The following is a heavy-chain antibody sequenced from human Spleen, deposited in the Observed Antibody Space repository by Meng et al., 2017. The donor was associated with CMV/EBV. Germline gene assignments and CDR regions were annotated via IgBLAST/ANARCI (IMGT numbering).Heavy chain of an antibody. J-gene: IGHJ4*02. CDR2: ISTSGSTI. Sequence: GESLKISCTASGFTFANYEMNWVRQAPGKGLEWIAYISTSGSTIYYADSVKGRFIISRDNSKNTLYLQMNSLRAEDTAVYYCASHAVWSDYYRGDYWGQGTLVTVSS. V-gene: IGHV3-48*03. D-gene: IGHD3-3*01. CDR3: ASHAVWSDYYRGDY. CDR1: GFTFANYE.